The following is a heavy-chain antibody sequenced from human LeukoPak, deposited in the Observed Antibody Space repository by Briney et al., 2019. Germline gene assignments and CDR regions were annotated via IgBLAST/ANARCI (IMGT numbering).Heavy chain of an antibody. Sequence: GGSLRLSCVASGFTFNTYWMSWVRQAPGQGLEWVANIKHDGSERFYVDSVKGRFTISRDNAKNSLYLQLDSLTDGDTAIYYCVRTTDIVAAGDYWGQGTLVTVSS. V-gene: IGHV3-7*04. CDR3: VRTTDIVAAGDY. J-gene: IGHJ4*02. CDR1: GFTFNTYW. CDR2: IKHDGSER. D-gene: IGHD6-25*01.